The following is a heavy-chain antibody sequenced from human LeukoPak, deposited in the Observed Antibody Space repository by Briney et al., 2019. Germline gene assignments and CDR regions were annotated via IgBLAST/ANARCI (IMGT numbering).Heavy chain of an antibody. CDR2: IKEDGSEK. D-gene: IGHD6-6*01. V-gene: IGHV3-7*01. CDR3: ARVGATRCFDF. CDR1: GFTFSIYW. Sequence: GGSLRLSCAASGFTFSIYWMTWVRQAPGKGLEWVANIKEDGSEKFYVDSVKGRVTISRDNAKNSVFLQMNSLRGDDTAVYYCARVGATRCFDFWGQGILVTVSS. J-gene: IGHJ4*02.